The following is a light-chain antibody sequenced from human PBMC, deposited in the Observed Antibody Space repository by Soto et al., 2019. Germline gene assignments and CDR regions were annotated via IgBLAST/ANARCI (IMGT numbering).Light chain of an antibody. J-gene: IGKJ4*01. CDR3: QQRSNWRLT. CDR2: DAS. CDR1: QSVSSY. Sequence: EIVLTHSPATLSLSPGERATLSCRASQSVSSYLAWYQQKPGQAPRLLIYDASNRATGIPARFSGSGSGTDFTLTISSLAPEDFAVYYCQQRSNWRLTFGGGTKV. V-gene: IGKV3-11*01.